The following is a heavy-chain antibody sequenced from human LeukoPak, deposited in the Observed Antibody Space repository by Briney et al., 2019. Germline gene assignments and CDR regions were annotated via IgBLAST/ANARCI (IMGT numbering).Heavy chain of an antibody. CDR1: GFTFSSYG. J-gene: IGHJ1*01. CDR3: AKDRSGSYYRYFQH. V-gene: IGHV3-30*18. D-gene: IGHD1-26*01. Sequence: GGSLRLSCAASGFTFSSYGMHWVRQAPGKGLEWVAVISYDGSNKYYADSVKGRFTISRDNSKNTLYLQMNSPRAEDTAVYYCAKDRSGSYYRYFQHWGQGTLVTVSS. CDR2: ISYDGSNK.